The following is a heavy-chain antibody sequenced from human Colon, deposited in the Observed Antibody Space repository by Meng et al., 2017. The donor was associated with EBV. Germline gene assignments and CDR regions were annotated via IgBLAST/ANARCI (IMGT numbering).Heavy chain of an antibody. Sequence: QGRRHESVPGLVKPSGTLSITCGVSGVSISSNIRWTWVRQPPGKGLEWIGDIDDSGSTNYNPSLNSRISISLDKSKNHFSLKVNSVTAADTAVYYCARGKQDAWELLAYWGQGALVTVSS. CDR1: GVSISSNIR. D-gene: IGHD1-26*01. CDR2: IDDSGST. V-gene: IGHV4-4*02. J-gene: IGHJ4*02. CDR3: ARGKQDAWELLAY.